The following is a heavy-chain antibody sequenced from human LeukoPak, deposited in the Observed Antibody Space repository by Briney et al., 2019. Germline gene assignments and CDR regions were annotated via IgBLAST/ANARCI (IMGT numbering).Heavy chain of an antibody. J-gene: IGHJ3*02. CDR3: AREDTGAAFDI. CDR2: ISGSGIK. D-gene: IGHD4/OR15-4a*01. Sequence: GGSLRLSCAASRFTSSSYEMNWVRQAPGKGLEWVSYISGSGIKHYADSVKGRFTISRDNAKNSLYLQMNSLRVEDTAVYYCAREDTGAAFDIWGQGTTVTV. CDR1: RFTSSSYE. V-gene: IGHV3-48*03.